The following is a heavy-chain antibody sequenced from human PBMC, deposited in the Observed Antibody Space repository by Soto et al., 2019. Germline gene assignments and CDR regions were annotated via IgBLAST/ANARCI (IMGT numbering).Heavy chain of an antibody. CDR3: ARDERGTCTSSICYYFDY. CDR2: TSADNGDT. CDR1: GYTFTHYG. D-gene: IGHD2-2*01. V-gene: IGHV1-18*04. J-gene: IGHJ4*02. Sequence: QVQLVQSGAEVKEPGASVKVSCKASGYTFTHYGFSWVRQAPGQGLEWLAWTSADNGDTNYAPKLQGRVTLNTDTSPGTAYMELRSLRSDDTAVYYCARDERGTCTSSICYYFDYWGQGTLVTVSS.